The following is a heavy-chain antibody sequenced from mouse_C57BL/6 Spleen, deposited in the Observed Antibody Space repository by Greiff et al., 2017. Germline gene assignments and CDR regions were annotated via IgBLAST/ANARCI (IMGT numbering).Heavy chain of an antibody. J-gene: IGHJ3*01. V-gene: IGHV1-82*01. CDR1: GYAFSSSW. Sequence: VKLMESGPELVKPGASVKISCKASGYAFSSSWMNWVKQRPGKGLEWIGRIYPGDGDTNYNGKFKGKATLTADKSSSTAYMQLSSLTSEDSAVYFCERGHYGSSPFAYWGQGTLVTVSA. D-gene: IGHD1-1*01. CDR3: ERGHYGSSPFAY. CDR2: IYPGDGDT.